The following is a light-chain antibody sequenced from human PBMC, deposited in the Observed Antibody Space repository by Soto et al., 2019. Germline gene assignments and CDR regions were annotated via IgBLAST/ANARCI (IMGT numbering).Light chain of an antibody. J-gene: IGLJ1*01. CDR1: SSDVGGYNY. V-gene: IGLV2-14*01. Sequence: QSALTQPASVSGSPGQSITISCTGTSSDVGGYNYVSWYQQHPGKAPKLMIYEVSNRPSGVSNRFSGSKSGNTASLTISGPQAEEEADYYCSSYTSSSTYVFGTGTKLTVL. CDR3: SSYTSSSTYV. CDR2: EVS.